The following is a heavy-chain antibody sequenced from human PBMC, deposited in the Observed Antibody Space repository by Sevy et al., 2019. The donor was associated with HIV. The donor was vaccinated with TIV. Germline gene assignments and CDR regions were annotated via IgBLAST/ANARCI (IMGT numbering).Heavy chain of an antibody. J-gene: IGHJ4*02. CDR2: ISYDGSNK. D-gene: IGHD5-18*01. CDR1: GFTFSSYG. CDR3: AKEGGYSYGFDY. V-gene: IGHV3-30*18. Sequence: GGSLRLSCAASGFTFSSYGMHWVRQAPGKGLEWVAVISYDGSNKYYADSVKGRFTISRANSKNTLYLQMNSLGAEGTAVYYCAKEGGYSYGFDYWGQGTLVTVSS.